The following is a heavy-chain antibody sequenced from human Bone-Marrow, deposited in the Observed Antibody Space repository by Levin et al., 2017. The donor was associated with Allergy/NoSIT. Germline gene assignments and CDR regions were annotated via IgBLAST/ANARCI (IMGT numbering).Heavy chain of an antibody. D-gene: IGHD1-1*01. Sequence: SETLSLTCTVSGGSISSAGYHWTWIRQYPGTGLEWIGYVSYRGSTYFNPSLKSRLAMSIDTSEQHFSLNLTSVSAADTAIYYCARLDGYSFDNWGQGALVTVSS. V-gene: IGHV4-31*03. CDR2: VSYRGST. J-gene: IGHJ4*02. CDR3: ARLDGYSFDN. CDR1: GGSISSAGYH.